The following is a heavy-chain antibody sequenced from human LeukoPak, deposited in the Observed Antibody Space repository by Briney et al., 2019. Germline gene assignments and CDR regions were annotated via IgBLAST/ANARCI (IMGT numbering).Heavy chain of an antibody. V-gene: IGHV6-1*01. D-gene: IGHD1-1*01. J-gene: IGHJ4*02. Sequence: SRTLSLTCAISGDSVSSNSAAWNWIRQSPSRGLEWLGRTYYRSKWYNDYAVSVKSRITINPDTSKNQFSLQLNSVTPEDTAVYXXXXGRRWNDPPDYWGQGTLVTISS. CDR3: XXGRRWNDPPDY. CDR1: GDSVSSNSAA. CDR2: TYYRSKWYN.